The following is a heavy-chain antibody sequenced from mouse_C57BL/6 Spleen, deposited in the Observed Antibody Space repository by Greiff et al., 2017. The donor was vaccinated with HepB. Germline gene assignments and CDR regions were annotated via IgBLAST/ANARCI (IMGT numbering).Heavy chain of an antibody. D-gene: IGHD2-5*01. Sequence: VQLQQPGAELVRPGSSVKLSCKASGYTFTSYWMHWVKQRPIQGLEWIGNIDPSDSETHYNQKFKDKATLTVYKSSSTAYMQLSSLTSEDSAVYYCAREAGYSKRDFDYWGQGTTLTVSS. CDR2: IDPSDSET. CDR3: AREAGYSKRDFDY. CDR1: GYTFTSYW. J-gene: IGHJ2*01. V-gene: IGHV1-52*01.